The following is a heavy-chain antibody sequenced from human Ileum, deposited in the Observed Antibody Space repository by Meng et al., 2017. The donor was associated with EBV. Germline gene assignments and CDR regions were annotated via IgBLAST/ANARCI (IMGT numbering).Heavy chain of an antibody. CDR1: GFSLSTSEVG. Sequence: QITLRESGPALVELXQTLTRTCTFPGFSLSTSEVGVGWIRQPPGKALEWLAVIYWDDDKRYSPSLKSRLTITKDTSKNQVVLTLTNMDPVDTATYYCALFTRSWFDPWGQGTLVTVSS. V-gene: IGHV2-5*02. CDR2: IYWDDDK. J-gene: IGHJ5*02. CDR3: ALFTRSWFDP. D-gene: IGHD2-2*01.